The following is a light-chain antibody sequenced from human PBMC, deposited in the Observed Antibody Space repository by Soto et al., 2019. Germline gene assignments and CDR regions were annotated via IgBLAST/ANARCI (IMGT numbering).Light chain of an antibody. Sequence: DTVMTQSPDSLAVSLGERATINCKSSQSVLYSSNNKNYLAWYQQKPGQPPKLLIYWASTRESGVPDRFSGGGSGTDFTLTISSLQAEDVAVDYCQQYYSAPYTFGQGTKLEIK. CDR3: QQYYSAPYT. CDR1: QSVLYSSNNKNY. CDR2: WAS. V-gene: IGKV4-1*01. J-gene: IGKJ2*01.